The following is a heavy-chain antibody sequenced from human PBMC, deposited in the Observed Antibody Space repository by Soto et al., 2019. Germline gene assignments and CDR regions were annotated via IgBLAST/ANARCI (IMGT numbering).Heavy chain of an antibody. CDR3: ARDGIPAARRNYYYGMDV. Sequence: PSETLSLTCTVSGGSISSGGYYWSWIRQHPGKGLEWIGYIYYSGSTYYNPSLKSRVTISVDTSKNQFSLKLSSVTAADTAVYYCARDGIPAARRNYYYGMDVWGQGTTVTVSS. V-gene: IGHV4-31*03. D-gene: IGHD6-6*01. CDR1: GGSISSGGYY. J-gene: IGHJ6*02. CDR2: IYYSGST.